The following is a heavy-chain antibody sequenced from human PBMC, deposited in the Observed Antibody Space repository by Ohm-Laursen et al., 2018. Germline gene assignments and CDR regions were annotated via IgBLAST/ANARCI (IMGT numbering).Heavy chain of an antibody. D-gene: IGHD1-20*01. V-gene: IGHV4-59*01. Sequence: TLSLTCTVSDGSISSYYWSWIRQPPGKGLEWIGYMYYSGSTNSNPSLKSRVTISVDTSKNQFSLKLRSVTAADTAVYYCARGITPSKFDYWGQGTLVTVSS. J-gene: IGHJ4*02. CDR2: MYYSGST. CDR3: ARGITPSKFDY. CDR1: DGSISSYY.